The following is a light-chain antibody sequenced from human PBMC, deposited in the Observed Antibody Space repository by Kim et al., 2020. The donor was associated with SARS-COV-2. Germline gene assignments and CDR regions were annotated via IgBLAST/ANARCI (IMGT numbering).Light chain of an antibody. V-gene: IGKV1-39*02. CDR3: QQYGSSPYT. CDR2: AVS. Sequence: SASLGDRVTITCRASQSISDFLNWYQQKPGKAPELLIYAVSNLQSGVPSRFSGSGSGTDFTLTISSLQPEDFAVYYCQQYGSSPYTFGQGTKLEI. J-gene: IGKJ2*01. CDR1: QSISDF.